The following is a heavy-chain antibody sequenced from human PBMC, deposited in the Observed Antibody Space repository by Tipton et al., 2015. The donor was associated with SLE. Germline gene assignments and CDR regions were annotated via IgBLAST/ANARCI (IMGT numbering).Heavy chain of an antibody. J-gene: IGHJ3*02. CDR1: CGSVSSSSKY. D-gene: IGHD3-10*01. Sequence: TLSLTCTVSCGSVSSSSKYWARVRQPPGKGLEWIGSIYYTGTTTYYNSFLKSRVTMSVDTSKNQFSLRLTSVIAADTAVYYCATFRDVVQGVIGAFNIWGQGTMVTVSS. V-gene: IGHV4-39*07. CDR3: ATFRDVVQGVIGAFNI. CDR2: IYYTGTTT.